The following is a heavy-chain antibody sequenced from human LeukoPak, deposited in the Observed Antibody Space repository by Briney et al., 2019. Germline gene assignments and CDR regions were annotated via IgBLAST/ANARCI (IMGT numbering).Heavy chain of an antibody. CDR1: GYTFTSYG. CDR3: AKRNYDFWSGYYRRAENHFDY. D-gene: IGHD3-3*01. V-gene: IGHV1-18*01. CDR2: ISAYNGNT. J-gene: IGHJ4*02. Sequence: ASVKVSCKASGYTFTSYGISWVRQAPGQGLEWMGWISAYNGNTDYAQKLQGRVTMTTDTSTSTAYMELSSLRAEDTAVYYCAKRNYDFWSGYYRRAENHFDYWGQGTLVTVSS.